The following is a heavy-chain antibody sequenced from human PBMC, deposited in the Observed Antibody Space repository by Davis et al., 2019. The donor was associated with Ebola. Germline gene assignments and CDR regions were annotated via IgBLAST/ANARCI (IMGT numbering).Heavy chain of an antibody. Sequence: SETLSLTCAVSGAFVSSGGYSWIWIRQPPGKGLEWIAYYYYTGSTYYSPSLRGRVTISVDQSTNLFSLKLTSVTAADTAVYFCARGDSYYDPSGYYAGPEAPDHWGQGTLVAVSS. CDR1: GAFVSSGGYS. CDR3: ARGDSYYDPSGYYAGPEAPDH. CDR2: YYYTGST. D-gene: IGHD3-22*01. J-gene: IGHJ4*02. V-gene: IGHV4-30-2*01.